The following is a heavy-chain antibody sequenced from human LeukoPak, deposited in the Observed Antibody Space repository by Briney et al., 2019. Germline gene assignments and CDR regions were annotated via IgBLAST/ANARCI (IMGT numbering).Heavy chain of an antibody. CDR2: ISYDGSNK. D-gene: IGHD3-10*01. V-gene: IGHV3-30-3*01. J-gene: IGHJ4*02. CDR1: GFTFSSYA. Sequence: GGSLRLSCAASGFTFSSYAMHWVRQAPGKGLEWVAVISYDGSNKYYADFVKGRFTISRDNSKNTLYLRMNSLRAEDTAVYYCAREEGYSGYFDYWGQGTLVTVSS. CDR3: AREEGYSGYFDY.